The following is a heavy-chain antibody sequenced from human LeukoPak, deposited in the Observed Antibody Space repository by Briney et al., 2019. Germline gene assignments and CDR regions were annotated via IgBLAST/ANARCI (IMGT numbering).Heavy chain of an antibody. CDR1: GFTFSSYG. D-gene: IGHD3-9*01. V-gene: IGHV3-33*01. J-gene: IGHJ4*02. Sequence: GGSLRLSCAASGFTFSSYGMHWVRQAPGKGLEWVAVIWYDGSNKYYADSVKGRFTISRDNSKNTLYLQMNSLRAEDTAVYYRARDAGRYFDWLGYWGQGTLVTVSS. CDR3: ARDAGRYFDWLGY. CDR2: IWYDGSNK.